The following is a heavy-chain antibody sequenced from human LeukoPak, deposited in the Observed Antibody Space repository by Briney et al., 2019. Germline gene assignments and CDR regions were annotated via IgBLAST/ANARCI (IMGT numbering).Heavy chain of an antibody. V-gene: IGHV4-30-2*01. CDR1: GGSITSGAYY. D-gene: IGHD3-10*01. Sequence: SETLSLTCTVSGGSITSGAYYWSWIRQPPGRGLEWIGYIYHSGTTYYNPSLKSRVAISADRSKNQFSLKLSSVTAADTAVYYCAREGGITPDAFDIWGQGTMVTVSS. CDR2: IYHSGTT. CDR3: AREGGITPDAFDI. J-gene: IGHJ3*02.